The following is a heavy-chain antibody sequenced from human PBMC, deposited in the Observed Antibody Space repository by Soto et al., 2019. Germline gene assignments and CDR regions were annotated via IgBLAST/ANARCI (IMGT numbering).Heavy chain of an antibody. Sequence: ASVKVSCKASGYTFTSYGISWVRQAPGQGLEWMGWISAYNGNTNYAQKLQGRVTMTTDTSTSTAYMELRSLRSDDTAVYYCASIPRSRNYYYGMDVWGQGTTVT. CDR2: ISAYNGNT. CDR1: GYTFTSYG. CDR3: ASIPRSRNYYYGMDV. D-gene: IGHD2-21*01. J-gene: IGHJ6*02. V-gene: IGHV1-18*01.